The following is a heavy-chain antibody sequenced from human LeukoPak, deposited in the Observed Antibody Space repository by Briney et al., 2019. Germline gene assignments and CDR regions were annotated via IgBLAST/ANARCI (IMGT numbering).Heavy chain of an antibody. CDR1: GFTFSDHY. CDR3: ARDKRVGCSGCQPFDAFDI. D-gene: IGHD6-19*01. Sequence: GGSLRLSCAASGFTFSDHYMDWVRQAPGKGLEWVARTRNKANSHTTEYAASVKDRFTISRDDSKNSLFLQMNSLKTEDTAVYYCARDKRVGCSGCQPFDAFDIWGQGTMVTVSS. J-gene: IGHJ3*02. V-gene: IGHV3-72*01. CDR2: TRNKANSHTT.